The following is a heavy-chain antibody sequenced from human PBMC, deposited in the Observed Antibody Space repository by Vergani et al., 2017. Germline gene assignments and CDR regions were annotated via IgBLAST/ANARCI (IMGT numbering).Heavy chain of an antibody. CDR3: ARELTYYDFWSGYLDYYYYMDV. CDR2: INPNSGGT. D-gene: IGHD3-3*01. CDR1: GYTFTGYY. J-gene: IGHJ6*03. Sequence: QVQLVQSGAEVKKPGASVKVSCKASGYTFTGYYMHWVRQAPGQGLEWMGRINPNSGGTNYAQKFQGRVTMTRDTSISTAYMELSRLRSDDTAVYYCARELTYYDFWSGYLDYYYYMDVWGKGTTVTVSS. V-gene: IGHV1-2*06.